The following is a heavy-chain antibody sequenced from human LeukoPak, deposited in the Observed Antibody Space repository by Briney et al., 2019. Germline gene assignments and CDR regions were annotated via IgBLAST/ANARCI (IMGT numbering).Heavy chain of an antibody. Sequence: GGSLRLSCAASGFTFDDYAMHWVRQAPGKGLEWVSGISWNSGSIGYADSVKGRFTISRDNAKNSLYLQMNSLRAEDMALYYCAKALHYYDSSGDAFDIWGQGTMVTVS. D-gene: IGHD3-22*01. J-gene: IGHJ3*02. CDR2: ISWNSGSI. V-gene: IGHV3-9*03. CDR3: AKALHYYDSSGDAFDI. CDR1: GFTFDDYA.